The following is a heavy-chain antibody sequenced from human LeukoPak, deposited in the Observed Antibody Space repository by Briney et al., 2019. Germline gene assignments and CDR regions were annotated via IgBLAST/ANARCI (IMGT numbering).Heavy chain of an antibody. Sequence: PGGSLRLSCAASGFTFSSYAMHWVRQAPGKGLEWVAVISYDGSNKYYADSVKGRFTISRDNSKNTLYLQMNSLRAEDTAVYYCVREETVAGTEGAFDIWGQGTMVTVSS. V-gene: IGHV3-30*04. J-gene: IGHJ3*02. CDR3: VREETVAGTEGAFDI. D-gene: IGHD6-19*01. CDR2: ISYDGSNK. CDR1: GFTFSSYA.